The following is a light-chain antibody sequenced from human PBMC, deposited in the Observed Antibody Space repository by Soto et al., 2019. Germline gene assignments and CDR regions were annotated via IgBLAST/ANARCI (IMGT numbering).Light chain of an antibody. CDR2: GAT. CDR3: QQSYRTPRT. CDR1: QSIDSY. V-gene: IGKV1-39*01. J-gene: IGKJ1*01. Sequence: IQMTQSPSSLSASVGDRVTITCRASQSIDSYLNWYQQKPGQAPKLLIFGATSLQSGVPLRFSVSGFGTDFSLTISSLQPDDIACYYCQQSYRTPRTFGQGTKVEIK.